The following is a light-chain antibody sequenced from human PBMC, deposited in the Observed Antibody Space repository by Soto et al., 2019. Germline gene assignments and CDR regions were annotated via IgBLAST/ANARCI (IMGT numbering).Light chain of an antibody. CDR2: DTA. Sequence: QAGLTHEPSLTLSPGCKFILTFGSTTGPVTTGHYPYWFQQKPGQAHRPLGYDTAKIFSWTPVRFSGSLVGGKADLTLSRAQPEDEAEYYCLLSYRGDYVFGPWTKATVL. CDR1: TGPVTTGHY. CDR3: LLSYRGDYV. V-gene: IGLV7-46*01. J-gene: IGLJ1*01.